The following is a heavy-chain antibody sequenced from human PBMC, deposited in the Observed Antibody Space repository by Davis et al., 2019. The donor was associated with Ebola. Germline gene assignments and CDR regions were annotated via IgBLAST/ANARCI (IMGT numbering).Heavy chain of an antibody. CDR3: ARGNGDYASGVSPYGMDV. CDR1: GGTFSSYA. CDR2: IIPIFGTA. Sequence: SVKVSCKASGGTFSSYAISWVRQAPGQGLEWMGGIIPIFGTANYAQKFQGRVTITADESTSTAYMELSSLRSEDTAVYYCARGNGDYASGVSPYGMDVWGQGTTVTVSS. J-gene: IGHJ6*02. D-gene: IGHD4-17*01. V-gene: IGHV1-69*13.